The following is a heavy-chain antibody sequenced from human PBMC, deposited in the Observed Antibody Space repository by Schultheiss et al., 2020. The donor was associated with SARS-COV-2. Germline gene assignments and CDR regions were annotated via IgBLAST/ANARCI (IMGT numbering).Heavy chain of an antibody. V-gene: IGHV3-23*01. CDR1: GFTFSSYA. CDR3: ARYSKGPNWFDP. J-gene: IGHJ5*02. Sequence: GGSLRLSCAASGFTFSSYAMSWVRQAPGKGLEWVSGISGSGGSTYYADSVKGRFTISRDNSKNTLYLQMNSLRAEDTAVYYCARYSKGPNWFDPWGQGTLVTVSS. D-gene: IGHD4-11*01. CDR2: ISGSGGST.